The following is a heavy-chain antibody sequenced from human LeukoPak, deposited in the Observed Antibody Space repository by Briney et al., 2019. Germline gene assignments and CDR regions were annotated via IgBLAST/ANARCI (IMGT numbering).Heavy chain of an antibody. V-gene: IGHV3-30*04. D-gene: IGHD5-24*01. J-gene: IGHJ4*02. CDR3: AIVDGYAQRD. CDR2: ISYDGRDK. CDR1: GFTFSRHP. Sequence: GGSLRLSCAASGFTFSRHPMHWARQAPGKGLEWVSVISYDGRDKHHADSVRGRFTISRDNAKNTLHLQMNSLRAEDTAVYYCAIVDGYAQRDWGQGTLVTVSS.